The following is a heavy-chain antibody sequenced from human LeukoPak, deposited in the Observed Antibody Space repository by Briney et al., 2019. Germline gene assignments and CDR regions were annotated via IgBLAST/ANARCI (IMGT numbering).Heavy chain of an antibody. CDR2: IHSDGGTT. V-gene: IGHV3-74*01. CDR1: GFIFSNYW. J-gene: IGHJ4*02. Sequence: GGSLRLSCAASGFIFSNYWMHWVRQAPGKGLVWVSLIHSDGGTTNYADSVKGRFTISRDNAKNTLYLQMNSLRVEDTAVYYCAREPGSIAAAGTFDYWGQGTLVTVSS. CDR3: AREPGSIAAAGTFDY. D-gene: IGHD6-13*01.